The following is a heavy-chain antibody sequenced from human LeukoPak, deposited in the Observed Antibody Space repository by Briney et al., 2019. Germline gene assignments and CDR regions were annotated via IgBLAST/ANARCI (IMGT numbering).Heavy chain of an antibody. Sequence: PSETLSLTCAVSGGSISSGGYSLSWIRQPPGKGLEWIGYIYHSGSTYYNPSLKSRVTISVDRSKNQFSLKLSSVTAADTAVYYCARGMGDGYNWHFDYWGQGTLVTVSS. D-gene: IGHD5-24*01. J-gene: IGHJ4*02. V-gene: IGHV4-30-2*01. CDR1: GGSISSGGYS. CDR3: ARGMGDGYNWHFDY. CDR2: IYHSGST.